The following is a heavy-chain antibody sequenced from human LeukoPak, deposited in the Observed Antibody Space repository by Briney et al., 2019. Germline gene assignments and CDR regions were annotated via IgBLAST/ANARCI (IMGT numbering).Heavy chain of an antibody. CDR1: GGSFRGYY. CDR3: ARFGSGSRYYYYGMDV. V-gene: IGHV4-34*01. CDR2: INHSGST. Sequence: SETLSLTYGVYGGSFRGYYWSWIRQPPGKGLEWIGEINHSGSTNYNPPLKSRVTISVDTYKNQFSLKLSSVTAAHTAVYYCARFGSGSRYYYYGMDVWGQGTTVTVSS. J-gene: IGHJ6*02. D-gene: IGHD3-10*01.